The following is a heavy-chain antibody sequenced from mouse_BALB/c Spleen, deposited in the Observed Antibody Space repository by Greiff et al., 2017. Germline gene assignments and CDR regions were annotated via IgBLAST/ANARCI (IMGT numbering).Heavy chain of an antibody. Sequence: VQLQQSGAELVRPGASVKISCKASGYTFTNYWLGWVKQRPGHGLEWIGDIYPGGGYTNYNEKFKGKATLTADTSSSTAYMQLSSLTSEDSAVYCCARVYYGSSYDYWGQGTTLTVSS. CDR2: IYPGGGYT. V-gene: IGHV1-63*02. D-gene: IGHD1-1*01. J-gene: IGHJ2*01. CDR3: ARVYYGSSYDY. CDR1: GYTFTNYW.